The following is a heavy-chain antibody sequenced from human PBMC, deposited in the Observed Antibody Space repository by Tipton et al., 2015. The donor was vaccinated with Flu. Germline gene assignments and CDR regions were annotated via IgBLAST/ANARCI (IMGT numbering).Heavy chain of an antibody. Sequence: QLVQSGAEVKKPGASVKVSCKASGYIFSGYYIHWVRQAPGQGLEWMGWINPNSGGTNYAQKFQGRVTMTRDTSRNTAYMELSSLRSDDTAVYYCARDGEQLAPLEYWGQGTLVTVSS. J-gene: IGHJ4*02. D-gene: IGHD6-6*01. CDR2: INPNSGGT. CDR3: ARDGEQLAPLEY. CDR1: GYIFSGYY. V-gene: IGHV1-2*02.